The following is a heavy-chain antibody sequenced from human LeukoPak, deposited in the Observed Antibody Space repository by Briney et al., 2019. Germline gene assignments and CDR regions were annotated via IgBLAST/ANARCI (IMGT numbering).Heavy chain of an antibody. CDR2: FDPEDGET. CDR1: GYTLTELS. CDR3: ARVGSYGWGNYYYYYMDV. V-gene: IGHV1-24*01. D-gene: IGHD3-10*01. Sequence: ASVKVSCKVSGYTLTELSMHWVRQAPGKGLEWMGGFDPEDGETIYAQKFQGRVTMTEDTSTDTAYMELSSLRSEDTAVYYCARVGSYGWGNYYYYYMDVWGKGTTVTVSS. J-gene: IGHJ6*03.